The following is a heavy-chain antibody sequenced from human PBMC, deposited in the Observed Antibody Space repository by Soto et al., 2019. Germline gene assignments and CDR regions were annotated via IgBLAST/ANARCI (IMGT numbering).Heavy chain of an antibody. J-gene: IGHJ4*02. CDR1: GGSISSYY. CDR3: ARHMQSGGYELWELFDY. Sequence: SETLSLTCTVSGGSISSYYWSWIRQPPGKGLEWIAYIYYSGSTNYNPSLKSRVTISVDTSKNQFSLKLSSVTAADTAVYYCARHMQSGGYELWELFDYWGQGTLVTVSS. D-gene: IGHD5-12*01. V-gene: IGHV4-59*08. CDR2: IYYSGST.